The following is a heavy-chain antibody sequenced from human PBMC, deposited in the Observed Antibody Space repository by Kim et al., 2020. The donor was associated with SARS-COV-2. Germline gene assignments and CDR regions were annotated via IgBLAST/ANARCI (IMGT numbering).Heavy chain of an antibody. CDR3: ARDRRVSSSWSTYYYYGMDV. Sequence: FTISRDNSKNTLYLQMNSLRAEDTAVYYCARDRRVSSSWSTYYYYGMDVWGQGTTVTVSS. J-gene: IGHJ6*02. D-gene: IGHD6-13*01. V-gene: IGHV3-30*01.